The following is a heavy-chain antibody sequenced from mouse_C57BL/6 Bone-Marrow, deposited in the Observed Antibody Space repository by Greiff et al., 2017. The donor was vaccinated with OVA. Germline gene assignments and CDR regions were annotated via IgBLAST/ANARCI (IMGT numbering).Heavy chain of an antibody. V-gene: IGHV2-6*03. CDR3: ARRDYYGSSLFAY. CDR2: IWSDGST. Sequence: VKLQESGPGLVAPSQSLSITCTVSGFSLTSYGVHWVRQPPGKGLEWLVVIWSDGSTTYNSALKSRLSISKDNSKSQVFLKMNSLQTDDTAMYYCARRDYYGSSLFAYWGQGTLVTVSA. J-gene: IGHJ3*01. CDR1: GFSLTSYG. D-gene: IGHD1-1*01.